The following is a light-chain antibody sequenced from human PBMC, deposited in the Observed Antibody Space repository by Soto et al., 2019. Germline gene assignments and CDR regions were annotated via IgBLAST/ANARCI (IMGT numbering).Light chain of an antibody. J-gene: IGKJ1*01. CDR3: QQSSTFPRT. Sequence: DIQMTQSPSALSASVGDRVTISCRSSQHIATYLNWYQQKTGKAPKLLVYAASTLQGGVPSRFSGSGSGTDFRLTISSLQPDDFATYYCQQSSTFPRTFGQGTKVDLK. CDR1: QHIATY. CDR2: AAS. V-gene: IGKV1-39*01.